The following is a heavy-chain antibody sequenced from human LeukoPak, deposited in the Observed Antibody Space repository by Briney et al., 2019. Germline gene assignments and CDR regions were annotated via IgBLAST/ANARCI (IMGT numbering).Heavy chain of an antibody. D-gene: IGHD2-2*01. J-gene: IGHJ6*03. Sequence: GGSLRLSCAASGFTFSNYGIHWVRQAPGKGLEWVAFIRYDGTNKYYAGSVKGRFTISKDNSKNTLYLQMNSLRAEDTAVYYCAKDACSSCQYYYYHYMDVWGKGTTVTISS. CDR2: IRYDGTNK. V-gene: IGHV3-30*02. CDR3: AKDACSSCQYYYYHYMDV. CDR1: GFTFSNYG.